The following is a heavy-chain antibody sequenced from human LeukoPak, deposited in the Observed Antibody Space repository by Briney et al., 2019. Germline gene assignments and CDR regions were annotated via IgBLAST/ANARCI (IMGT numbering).Heavy chain of an antibody. CDR1: GFTFSSFE. D-gene: IGHD6-19*01. J-gene: IGHJ4*02. CDR2: ITSSASSI. V-gene: IGHV3-48*03. CDR3: ARDLGSSGWYRGLDY. Sequence: GGSLRLSCAAPGFTFSSFEMNWVRQAPGKGLEWVSYITSSASSIYYADSVKGRFTISRDNAKNSLYLQMNSLRAEDTAIYFCARDLGSSGWYRGLDYWGQGTLVTVSS.